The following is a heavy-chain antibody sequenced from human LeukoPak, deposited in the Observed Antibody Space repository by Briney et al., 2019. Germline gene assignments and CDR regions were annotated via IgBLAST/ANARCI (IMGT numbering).Heavy chain of an antibody. D-gene: IGHD4-17*01. CDR3: ARGRKRGDYVSRFDY. J-gene: IGHJ4*02. V-gene: IGHV1-8*01. CDR2: INPNIGTT. Sequence: XINPNIGTTGYPQKFQVRVTMTRNTSISTAYMELSSLRSEDTAVYYCARGRKRGDYVSRFDYWGQGTLVTVSS.